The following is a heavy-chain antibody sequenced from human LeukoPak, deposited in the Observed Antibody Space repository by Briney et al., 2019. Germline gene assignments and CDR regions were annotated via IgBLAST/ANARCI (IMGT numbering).Heavy chain of an antibody. V-gene: IGHV3-48*03. J-gene: IGHJ6*04. D-gene: IGHD3-10*02. CDR2: ISSSGSTI. CDR3: AELGITMIGGV. CDR1: GFTFSSYY. Sequence: GGSLRLSCAASGFTFSSYYMNWVRQAPGKGLEWVSYISSSGSTIYYADSVKGRFTISRDNAKNSLYLQMNSLRAEDTAVYYCAELGITMIGGVWGKGTTVTISS.